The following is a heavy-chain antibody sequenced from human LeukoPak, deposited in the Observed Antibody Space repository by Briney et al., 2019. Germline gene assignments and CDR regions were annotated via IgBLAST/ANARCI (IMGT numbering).Heavy chain of an antibody. V-gene: IGHV1-2*02. Sequence: ASVKVSCKASGHTFTGYYMHWVRQAPGQGLEWMGWIKPNSGDTNHTQNFQGRVTMTRDTSISTAYMELSRLRSDDTAVYYCATPARRGSGWYLDYWGQGTLVTVSS. J-gene: IGHJ4*02. CDR3: ATPARRGSGWYLDY. D-gene: IGHD6-19*01. CDR1: GHTFTGYY. CDR2: IKPNSGDT.